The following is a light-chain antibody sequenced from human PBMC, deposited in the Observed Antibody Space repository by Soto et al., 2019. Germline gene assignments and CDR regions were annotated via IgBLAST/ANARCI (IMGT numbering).Light chain of an antibody. Sequence: EIVLTQSPGTLSLSPGERATLSCRASQSVSSSYLAWYQQKPGQAPRLLIYGASSRATGIPDRFSGSRSGTDFTLTISRLEPEDFAVYYCQQYGSSPFPFGPGTKVDIK. J-gene: IGKJ3*01. CDR3: QQYGSSPFP. CDR1: QSVSSSY. CDR2: GAS. V-gene: IGKV3-20*01.